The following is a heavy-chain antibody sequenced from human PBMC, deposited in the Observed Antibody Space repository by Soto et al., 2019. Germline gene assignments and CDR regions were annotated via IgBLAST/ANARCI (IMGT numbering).Heavy chain of an antibody. CDR1: GYTLTSYG. CDR3: ARVRTMVRGVIRPNYYYYGMDV. Sequence: GASVNVSCKASGYTLTSYGISWVRQAPGQGLEWMGWISAYNGNTNYAQKLQGRVTMTTDTSTSTAYMELRSLRSDDTAVYYCARVRTMVRGVIRPNYYYYGMDVWGQGTTVTVSS. CDR2: ISAYNGNT. D-gene: IGHD3-10*01. V-gene: IGHV1-18*01. J-gene: IGHJ6*02.